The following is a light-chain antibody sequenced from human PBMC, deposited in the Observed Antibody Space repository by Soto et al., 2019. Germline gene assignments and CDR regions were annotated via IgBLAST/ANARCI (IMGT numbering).Light chain of an antibody. Sequence: EIVLTQSPATLSSFPGERATLSCRAIQSVSSSYLAWYQQTPGQAPRLLIYGASSRATGIPDRFSGSGSGTDFTLTISRLEPEDFAVYYCQQYGSSPTWTFGQGTKVDIK. J-gene: IGKJ1*01. CDR2: GAS. CDR1: QSVSSSY. CDR3: QQYGSSPTWT. V-gene: IGKV3-20*01.